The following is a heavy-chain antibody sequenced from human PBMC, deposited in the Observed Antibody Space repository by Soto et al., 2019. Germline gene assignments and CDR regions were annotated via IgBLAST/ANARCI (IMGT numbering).Heavy chain of an antibody. CDR1: GDSISNSRFY. D-gene: IGHD3-22*01. Sequence: SETLSLTCGVSGDSISNSRFYWAWIRQPPGEGLEWIGSIYHTGNAYYNPSLKSRVTISVDTSKNQFSLKVTSVTAADTALYYCARDYFDSSDYTTNWFDPWGQGNLVTFSS. CDR2: IYHTGNA. J-gene: IGHJ5*02. CDR3: ARDYFDSSDYTTNWFDP. V-gene: IGHV4-39*01.